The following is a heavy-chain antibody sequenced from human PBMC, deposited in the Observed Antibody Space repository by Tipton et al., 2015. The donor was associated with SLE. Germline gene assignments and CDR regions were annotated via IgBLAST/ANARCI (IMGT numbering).Heavy chain of an antibody. Sequence: GLVKPSETLSLTCAVYGGSFSGYYWSWIRQPPGKGLEWIGEINHSGTTNYNPSLKSRVTISVDTSKNQFSLKLSSVTAADTAVYYCARGVITPDYWGQGTLVTVSS. CDR3: ARGVITPDY. CDR1: GGSFSGYY. J-gene: IGHJ4*02. V-gene: IGHV4-34*01. D-gene: IGHD3-22*01. CDR2: INHSGTT.